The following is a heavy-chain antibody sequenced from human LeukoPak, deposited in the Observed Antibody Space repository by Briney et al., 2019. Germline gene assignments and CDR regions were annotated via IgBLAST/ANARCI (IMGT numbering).Heavy chain of an antibody. CDR3: ARERSYPTDYYYYGMDV. Sequence: ASVNVSCKASGYTFTSYDINWVRQVTGQGIEWMGWMNPNSGKTGYAQKFQGRVTMTRNTSISTAYMELSSLRSEDTAVYYCARERSYPTDYYYYGMDVWGQGTTVTVSS. CDR2: MNPNSGKT. CDR1: GYTFTSYD. D-gene: IGHD3-16*02. J-gene: IGHJ6*02. V-gene: IGHV1-8*01.